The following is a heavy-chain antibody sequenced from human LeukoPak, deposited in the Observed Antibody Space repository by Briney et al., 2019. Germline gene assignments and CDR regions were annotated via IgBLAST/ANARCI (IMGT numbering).Heavy chain of an antibody. D-gene: IGHD6-13*01. CDR2: INSDGSST. V-gene: IGHV3-74*01. CDR1: GFTFSSYW. Sequence: GGSLRLSCAASGFTFSSYWMHWVRQAPGKGLVWVSRINSDGSSTSYADSVKGRFTISRDNAKNSLYLQMNSLRAEDTAVYYCARAGRIAAAGIELWYYYYYMDVWGKGTTVTVSS. CDR3: ARAGRIAAAGIELWYYYYYMDV. J-gene: IGHJ6*03.